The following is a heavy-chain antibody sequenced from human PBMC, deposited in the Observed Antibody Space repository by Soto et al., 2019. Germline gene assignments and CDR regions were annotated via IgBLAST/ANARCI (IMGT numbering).Heavy chain of an antibody. Sequence: PGGSLRLSCAASGFAFSSYGLTWVRQAPGRGLEWISYISDSGSSIYYVDTVKGRFTASRDNAKNSVYLQMNSLRAEDTAVYYCARDLGPDYSRGYWGQGTLVTVSS. CDR2: ISDSGSSI. J-gene: IGHJ4*02. CDR3: ARDLGPDYSRGY. CDR1: GFAFSSYG. D-gene: IGHD4-4*01. V-gene: IGHV3-48*03.